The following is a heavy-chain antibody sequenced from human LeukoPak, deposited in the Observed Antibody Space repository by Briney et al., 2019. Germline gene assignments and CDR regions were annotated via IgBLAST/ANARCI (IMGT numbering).Heavy chain of an antibody. V-gene: IGHV1-8*01. CDR2: MNPNSGNT. Sequence: ASVKVSCKASGYTFTSYDINWVRQATGQGLEWMGWMNPNSGNTGYAQKFQGRVTMTRNTSISTAYMELSSLRSEDTAMYYCARFAPPRSDKEYWGQGTLVTVSS. CDR3: ARFAPPRSDKEY. J-gene: IGHJ4*02. CDR1: GYTFTSYD.